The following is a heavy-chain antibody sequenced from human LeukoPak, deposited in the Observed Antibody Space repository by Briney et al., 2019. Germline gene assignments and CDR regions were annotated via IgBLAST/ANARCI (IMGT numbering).Heavy chain of an antibody. D-gene: IGHD3-22*01. Sequence: SETLSPTCTVSGGSTRHNYWSWIRQPPGKGLDWIGCTYYSGSTNYDPSLKSRVTISVDTSKSQFSLKLSSVTAADTAVDYCARGYYDSSGYLKSYNWCDPWGPGTLVTGAS. CDR3: ARGYYDSSGYLKSYNWCDP. CDR1: GGSTRHNY. V-gene: IGHV4-59*01. CDR2: TYYSGST. J-gene: IGHJ5*02.